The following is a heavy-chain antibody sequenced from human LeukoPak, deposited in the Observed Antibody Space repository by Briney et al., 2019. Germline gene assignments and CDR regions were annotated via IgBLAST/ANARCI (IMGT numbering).Heavy chain of an antibody. CDR3: AKGIENYGDYAHGYYYYGMDV. J-gene: IGHJ6*02. Sequence: PGRSLRLSCAASGFTFDDYAMHWVRQAPGKGLEWVSGISWNSGSIGDADSVKGRFTISRDNAKNSLYLQMNSLRAEDTALYYCAKGIENYGDYAHGYYYYGMDVWGQGTTVTVSS. CDR1: GFTFDDYA. V-gene: IGHV3-9*01. D-gene: IGHD4-17*01. CDR2: ISWNSGSI.